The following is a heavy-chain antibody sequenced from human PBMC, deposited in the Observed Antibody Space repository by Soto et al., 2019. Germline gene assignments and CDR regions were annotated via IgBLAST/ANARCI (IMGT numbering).Heavy chain of an antibody. D-gene: IGHD4-17*01. CDR3: ARESPPKVTTSYFDY. CDR1: GGSISGGGYY. V-gene: IGHV4-31*03. CDR2: IYYSGST. Sequence: QVQLQESGPGLVKPSQTLSLTCTVSGGSISGGGYYWSWIRQHPGKGLEWIGYIYYSGSTYSTPSLKSRVTISVDTSKNQFSLKLSSVTAADTAVYYCARESPPKVTTSYFDYWGQGTLVTVSS. J-gene: IGHJ4*02.